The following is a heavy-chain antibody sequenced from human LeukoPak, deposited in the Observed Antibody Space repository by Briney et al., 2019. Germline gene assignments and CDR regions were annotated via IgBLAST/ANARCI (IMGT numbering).Heavy chain of an antibody. CDR1: GFTVSSNY. Sequence: PGGSLRLSCAASGFTVSSNYMTWVRKAPGKGLEWVSVIYSGGSTYYSDSVKGRFIISRDNSKNTLYLQMNSLRAEDTAVYYCASSVGDSRSSNWFDPWGQGTLVTVSS. J-gene: IGHJ5*02. CDR3: ASSVGDSRSSNWFDP. V-gene: IGHV3-66*01. D-gene: IGHD6-6*01. CDR2: IYSGGST.